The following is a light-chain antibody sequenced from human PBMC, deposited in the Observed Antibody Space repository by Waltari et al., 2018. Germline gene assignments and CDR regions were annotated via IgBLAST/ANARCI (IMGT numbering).Light chain of an antibody. CDR3: HQYYATPPDGKT. V-gene: IGKV4-1*01. Sequence: DIVMTQSPDSLAVSLGERATINCKSSQSVLYSSNNKNYLAWYQQKAGQPPKLLIYWASTRESGVPDRFSGSGSGTDFTLTISSLQAEDVAVYYCHQYYATPPDGKTFCQGTKVEIK. CDR1: QSVLYSSNNKNY. J-gene: IGKJ1*01. CDR2: WAS.